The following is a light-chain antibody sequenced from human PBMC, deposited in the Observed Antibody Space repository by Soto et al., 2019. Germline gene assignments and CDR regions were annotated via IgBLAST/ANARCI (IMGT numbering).Light chain of an antibody. V-gene: IGLV6-57*02. CDR3: QSYDSSKVV. CDR1: SGSIASNY. CDR2: EDN. J-gene: IGLJ2*01. Sequence: NFMPTQPHSVSESPGKTVTISCTGSSGSIASNYVQWYQQRPGSAPTTVIYEDNQRPSGVPDRFSGSIDSSSNSASLTISGLKTEDEADYYCQSYDSSKVVLGGGTQLTVL.